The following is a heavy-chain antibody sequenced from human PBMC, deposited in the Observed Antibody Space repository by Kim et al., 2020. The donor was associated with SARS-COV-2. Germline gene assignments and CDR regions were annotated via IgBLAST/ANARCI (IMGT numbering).Heavy chain of an antibody. CDR2: IDSDGSIT. D-gene: IGHD3-9*01. Sequence: GGSLRLSCAASGFSFSNNWMYWVRQAPGKGLVWVSRIDSDGSITNYADSAKGRFIISRDNGKNKLYLQMKSLRAEDTAVYYCAKVGYDWSIDYWGQGTLVTVSS. J-gene: IGHJ4*02. V-gene: IGHV3-74*01. CDR3: AKVGYDWSIDY. CDR1: GFSFSNNW.